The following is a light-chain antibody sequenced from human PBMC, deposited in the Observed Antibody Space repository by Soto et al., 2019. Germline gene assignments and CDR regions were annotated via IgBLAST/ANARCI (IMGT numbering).Light chain of an antibody. CDR3: CSYASSNTFV. CDR2: EGS. Sequence: QSVLTQPASVSGSPGQSITISCTGTSSDVGSNNLVSWYQQHPGKAPKLMIYEGSKRPSGVSHRFSGSKSGNTASLTSSGLQADDEAYYYCCSYASSNTFVFGTATKLTVL. CDR1: SSDVGSNNL. J-gene: IGLJ1*01. V-gene: IGLV2-23*01.